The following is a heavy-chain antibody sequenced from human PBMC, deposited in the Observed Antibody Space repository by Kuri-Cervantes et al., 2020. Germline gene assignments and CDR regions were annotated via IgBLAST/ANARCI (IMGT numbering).Heavy chain of an antibody. J-gene: IGHJ6*02. CDR1: GFTFSSYG. CDR3: ARVITEGMVATYLFSHYYGMDV. Sequence: GESLKISCAASGFTFSSYGMHWVRQAPGKGLEWVSSISSSSSYIYYADSVKGRFTISRDNAKNSLYLQMNSLRAEDTAVYYCARVITEGMVATYLFSHYYGMDVWGQGTTVTVSS. CDR2: ISSSSSYI. V-gene: IGHV3-21*01. D-gene: IGHD5-12*01.